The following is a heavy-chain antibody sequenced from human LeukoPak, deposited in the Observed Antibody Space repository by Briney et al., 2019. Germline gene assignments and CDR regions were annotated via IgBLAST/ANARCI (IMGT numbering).Heavy chain of an antibody. CDR3: ARDGVPAARDL. V-gene: IGHV3-7*01. CDR1: GFTFSRHW. J-gene: IGHJ3*01. CDR2: IDGDGSEK. Sequence: GGSLRLSCEASGFTFSRHWLTWVRQAPGKGLEWVGNIDGDGSEKNYVDSGKGRFIIFRDNAKRTLYLQMNSLRAEDTAMYYCARDGVPAARDLWGQGTMVIVSS. D-gene: IGHD2-2*01.